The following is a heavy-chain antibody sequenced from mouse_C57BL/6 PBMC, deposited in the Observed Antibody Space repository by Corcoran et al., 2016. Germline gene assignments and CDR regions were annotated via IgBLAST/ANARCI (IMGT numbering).Heavy chain of an antibody. D-gene: IGHD3-3*01. CDR3: ARRGQAMDY. CDR1: GYTFTTYG. J-gene: IGHJ4*01. V-gene: IGHV9-3*01. CDR2: INTYSGVP. Sequence: QIQLVQSGPELKKPGETVKISCKASGYTFTTYGMSWVKQAPGKGLKWMGWINTYSGVPTYADDFKGRFAFSLETSASTAYLQINNLKQEHTATYFCARRGQAMDYWGQGTSVTVSS.